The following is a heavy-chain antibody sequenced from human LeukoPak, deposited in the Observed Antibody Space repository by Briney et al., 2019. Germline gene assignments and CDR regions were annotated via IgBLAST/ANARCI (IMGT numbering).Heavy chain of an antibody. CDR3: AITGVVPAAPYYYYGMDV. CDR1: GYSFTSYW. J-gene: IGHJ6*02. Sequence: GESLKISCKGSGYSFTSYWIGWVRQVPGKGLEWMGIIYPGDSDTRYSPSFQGQVTISADKSISTAYLQWSSLKASDTAMYYCAITGVVPAAPYYYYGMDVWGQGTTVTVSS. CDR2: IYPGDSDT. D-gene: IGHD2-2*01. V-gene: IGHV5-51*01.